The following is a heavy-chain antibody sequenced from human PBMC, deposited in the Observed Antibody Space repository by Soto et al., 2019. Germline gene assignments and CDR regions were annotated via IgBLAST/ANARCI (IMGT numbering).Heavy chain of an antibody. V-gene: IGHV3-7*03. D-gene: IGHD5-12*01. CDR3: ARDWSYSGFEDF. J-gene: IGHJ4*02. CDR1: GFTFGSYW. CDR2: INQDGSEI. Sequence: PGGSLRLSCAASGFTFGSYWMSWVRQAPGKGLEWVANINQDGSEINFVDSVKGRFTISRDNAKNLLYLQMNSLRVEDTAVYYCARDWSYSGFEDFWGQGTQVTVSS.